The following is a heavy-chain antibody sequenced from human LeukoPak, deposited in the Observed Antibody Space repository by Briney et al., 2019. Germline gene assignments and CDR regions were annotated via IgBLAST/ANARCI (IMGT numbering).Heavy chain of an antibody. Sequence: GGSLRLSCAASGFTFSGSAMHWVRQASGKGLEWVGRIRSKANSYATAYAASVKGRFTISRDDSKNTAYLQMNSLKTEDTAVYYCTRHPEIVVVPKGAFDIWGQGTMVTVSS. CDR2: IRSKANSYAT. V-gene: IGHV3-73*01. J-gene: IGHJ3*02. CDR1: GFTFSGSA. CDR3: TRHPEIVVVPKGAFDI. D-gene: IGHD3-22*01.